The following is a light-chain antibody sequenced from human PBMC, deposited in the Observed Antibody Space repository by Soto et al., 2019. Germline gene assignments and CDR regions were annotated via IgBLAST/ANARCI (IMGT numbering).Light chain of an antibody. Sequence: EIVLTQSPGTLSLSPGERATLSCRASQSVSSSYLAWYQQKPGQAPRLLIYGPSSRATGIPDRFRGSGSGTAFTLTISRVEPEDFALYYCQQYGSSPRKTFGQGTKVEIK. V-gene: IGKV3-20*01. CDR1: QSVSSSY. J-gene: IGKJ1*01. CDR3: QQYGSSPRKT. CDR2: GPS.